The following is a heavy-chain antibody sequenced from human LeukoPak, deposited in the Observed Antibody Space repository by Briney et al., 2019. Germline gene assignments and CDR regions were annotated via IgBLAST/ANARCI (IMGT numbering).Heavy chain of an antibody. J-gene: IGHJ2*01. CDR1: GFTFSSYA. D-gene: IGHD3-10*01. Sequence: GGSLRLSCAASGFTFSSYAMSWVRQAPGKGLEWVSAFSGSDGTTYYADSVKGRFTVSRDNSKNTLYLQMNSLRAEDTAVYYCAKEGKLLWFGELSSYWYFDLWGRGTLVTVSS. V-gene: IGHV3-23*01. CDR2: FSGSDGTT. CDR3: AKEGKLLWFGELSSYWYFDL.